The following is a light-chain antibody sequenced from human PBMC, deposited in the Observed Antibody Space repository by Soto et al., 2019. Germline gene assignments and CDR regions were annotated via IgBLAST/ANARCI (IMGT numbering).Light chain of an antibody. V-gene: IGKV1-5*03. CDR3: QYWDDYSWT. CDR1: QSITDW. J-gene: IGKJ1*01. Sequence: DIQMTQSASNLSASVGDRVTITYRASQSITDWLAWYQQKPGKAPKFLIYKASNLEGGVPSRFSGSGSGTEFTLTISSVQPDDFATYYCQYWDDYSWTFGQGTKVEIK. CDR2: KAS.